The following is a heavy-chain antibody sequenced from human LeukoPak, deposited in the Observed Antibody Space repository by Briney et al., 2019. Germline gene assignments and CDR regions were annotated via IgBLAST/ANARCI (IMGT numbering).Heavy chain of an antibody. J-gene: IGHJ4*02. V-gene: IGHV3-48*04. Sequence: PGGSLRLSCAASGFTFSSYSMNWVRQAPGKGLEWVSYISSSSSTIYYADSVKGRFTISRDNAKNSLYLQMNSLRAEDTAVYYCARDLSRYHWNFGSFDYWGQGTLVTVSS. CDR2: ISSSSSTI. CDR3: ARDLSRYHWNFGSFDY. CDR1: GFTFSSYS. D-gene: IGHD1-7*01.